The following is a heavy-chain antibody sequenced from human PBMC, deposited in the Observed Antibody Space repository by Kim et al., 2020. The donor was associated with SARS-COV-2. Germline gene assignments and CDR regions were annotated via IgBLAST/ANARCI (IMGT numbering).Heavy chain of an antibody. J-gene: IGHJ4*02. Sequence: YYNPSLKSRVTISIDTAKNQFSRKLTSVTAADTAVYYCARDIAVSGNFDYWGQGTLVTVSS. CDR3: ARDIAVSGNFDY. V-gene: IGHV4-30-2*04. D-gene: IGHD6-19*01.